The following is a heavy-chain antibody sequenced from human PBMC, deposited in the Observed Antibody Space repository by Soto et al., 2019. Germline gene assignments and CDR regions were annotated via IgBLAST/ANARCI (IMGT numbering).Heavy chain of an antibody. D-gene: IGHD5-18*01. V-gene: IGHV3-23*01. Sequence: CAASGFTFSSYATSWVRQAPGKGLGWVSAISGSGGSTYYADSVKGRFTISRDNSKNTLYLQMNSLRAEDTAVYYCAKGGQAAMVIYYYGMDVWGQGTTVTVSS. J-gene: IGHJ6*02. CDR2: ISGSGGST. CDR1: GFTFSSYA. CDR3: AKGGQAAMVIYYYGMDV.